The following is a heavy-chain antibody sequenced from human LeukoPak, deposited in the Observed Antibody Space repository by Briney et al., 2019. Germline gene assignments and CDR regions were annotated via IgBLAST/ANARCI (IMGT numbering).Heavy chain of an antibody. CDR3: ARDSLTYYDFWSGYPYDAFDI. CDR2: ISSSSSTI. CDR1: GFTFSSYS. Sequence: GGSLRLSCAASGFTFSSYSMNWVRQAPGKGLEWVSYISSSSSTIYYADSVKGRFTISRDNAKNSLYLQMNSLRAEDTAVYYCARDSLTYYDFWSGYPYDAFDIWGQGTMVTVSS. J-gene: IGHJ3*02. D-gene: IGHD3-3*01. V-gene: IGHV3-48*04.